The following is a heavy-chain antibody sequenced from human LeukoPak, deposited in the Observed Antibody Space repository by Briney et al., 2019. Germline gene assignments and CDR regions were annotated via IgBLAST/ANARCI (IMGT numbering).Heavy chain of an antibody. CDR1: GYTFTSHY. D-gene: IGHD2-2*01. V-gene: IGHV1-46*01. J-gene: IGHJ5*02. CDR3: ARLVVPDAKPPIDGWFDP. CDR2: INPSGGST. Sequence: GASVKVSCKAPGYTFTSHYMHWVRQAPGQGLEWMGIINPSGGSTSYAQKFQGRVTMTRDMSTSTVYMELSSLRSEDTAVYYCARLVVPDAKPPIDGWFDPWGQGTLVTVSS.